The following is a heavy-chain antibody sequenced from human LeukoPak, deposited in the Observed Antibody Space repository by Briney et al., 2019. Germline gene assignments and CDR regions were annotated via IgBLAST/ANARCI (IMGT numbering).Heavy chain of an antibody. J-gene: IGHJ5*02. Sequence: GASVKVSCKASGYTFTSYDINWVRQATGQGLEWMGWMNPNSGNTGYAQKFQGRVTMTRDTSTSTVYMELSSLRSEDTAVYYCARGHVSRRYYDSSDYLDWFDPWGQGTLVTVSS. CDR1: GYTFTSYD. D-gene: IGHD3-22*01. V-gene: IGHV1-8*02. CDR3: ARGHVSRRYYDSSDYLDWFDP. CDR2: MNPNSGNT.